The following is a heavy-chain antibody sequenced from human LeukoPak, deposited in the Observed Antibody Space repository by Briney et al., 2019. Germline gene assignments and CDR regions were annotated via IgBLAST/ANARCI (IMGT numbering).Heavy chain of an antibody. V-gene: IGHV1-69*04. Sequence: SVKVSCKASGGTFSSYAISWVRQAPGQGLEWMGRIIPILGIANYAQKFQGRVTITADKSTSTAYMELSSLRSEDTAVYYCASDQAYYDSSGYSDYWGQGTLVTVSS. CDR3: ASDQAYYDSSGYSDY. CDR1: GGTFSSYA. J-gene: IGHJ4*02. CDR2: IIPILGIA. D-gene: IGHD3-22*01.